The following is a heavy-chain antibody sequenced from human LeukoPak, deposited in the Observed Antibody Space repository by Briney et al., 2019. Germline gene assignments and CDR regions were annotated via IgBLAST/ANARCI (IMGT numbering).Heavy chain of an antibody. V-gene: IGHV4-4*07. CDR2: IYTSGST. CDR1: VGPMSSYY. Sequence: NPSETLSLTCTVSVGPMSSYYWSWIRQPAGKGLEWIGRIYTSGSTNYNPSLKSRVTMSVDTSKNQFSLKLSSVTAADTAVYYCARAGCSGGSCDQRWYFDLWGRGTLVTVSS. J-gene: IGHJ2*01. D-gene: IGHD2-15*01. CDR3: ARAGCSGGSCDQRWYFDL.